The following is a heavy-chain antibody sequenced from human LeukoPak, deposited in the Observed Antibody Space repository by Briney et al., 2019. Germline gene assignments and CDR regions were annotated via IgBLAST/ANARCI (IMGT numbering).Heavy chain of an antibody. CDR3: ARGVEYSSSFLYYYYGMDV. D-gene: IGHD6-6*01. V-gene: IGHV4-59*01. CDR2: IYYSGST. CDR1: GGSISSYY. Sequence: YPSETLSLTCTVSGGSISSYYWSWIRQPPGKGLGWIGYIYYSGSTNYNPSLKSRVTISVDTSKNQFSLKLSSVTAADTAVYYCARGVEYSSSFLYYYYGMDVWGQGTTVTVSS. J-gene: IGHJ6*02.